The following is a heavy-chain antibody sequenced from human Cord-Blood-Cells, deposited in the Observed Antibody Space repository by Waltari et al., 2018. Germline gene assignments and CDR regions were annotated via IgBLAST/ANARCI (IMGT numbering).Heavy chain of an antibody. CDR3: AKLGGVGATFLDAFDI. D-gene: IGHD1-26*01. Sequence: EVQLVESGGGLVQPGGSLRLSCAASGFTFSSYAMSWVRQAPGKGLGWVSAISGSGGSTYYAESVKGRFTISRDNAKNALYLQMNSLRAEDTAVYYCAKLGGVGATFLDAFDIWGQGTMVTVSS. V-gene: IGHV3-23*04. CDR1: GFTFSSYA. CDR2: ISGSGGST. J-gene: IGHJ3*02.